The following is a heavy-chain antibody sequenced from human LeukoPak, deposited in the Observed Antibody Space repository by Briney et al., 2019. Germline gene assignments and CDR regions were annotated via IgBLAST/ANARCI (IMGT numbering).Heavy chain of an antibody. V-gene: IGHV5-51*01. Sequence: SGYXXXSYWXGWVRQLPGKGLEWMGIIYPGDSDTRYSPSFQGQVTISADKSISTAYLQWSSLKASDTATYYCARHQGGMDVWGQGTTVTVSS. CDR1: GYXXXSYW. CDR3: ARHQGGMDV. J-gene: IGHJ6*02. CDR2: IYPGDSDT.